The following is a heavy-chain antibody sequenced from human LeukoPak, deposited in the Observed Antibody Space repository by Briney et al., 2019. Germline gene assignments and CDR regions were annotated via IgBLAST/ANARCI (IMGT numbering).Heavy chain of an antibody. CDR1: GGSFSGYY. V-gene: IGHV4-34*01. Sequence: PSETLSLTCAVYGGSFSGYYWSWIRQPPGKGLKWIGEINHSGSTNYNPSLKSRVTISVDTSKNQFSLKLSSVTAADTAVYYCARVSRRYDYYYYYYMDVWGKGTTVTVSS. CDR2: INHSGST. D-gene: IGHD1-1*01. CDR3: ARVSRRYDYYYYYYMDV. J-gene: IGHJ6*03.